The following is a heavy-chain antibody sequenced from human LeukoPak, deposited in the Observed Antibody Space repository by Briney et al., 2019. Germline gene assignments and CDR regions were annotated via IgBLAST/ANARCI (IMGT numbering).Heavy chain of an antibody. Sequence: KPSETLSLTCAVSGYSISSGYYWGWIRQPPGRGLEWIGSIYHSGSTYYNPSLKSRVTISVDTSKNQFSLKLSSVTAAGTAVYYCARRTVGNWFDPWGQGTLVTVSS. CDR1: GYSISSGYY. CDR3: ARRTVGNWFDP. CDR2: IYHSGST. D-gene: IGHD1-26*01. J-gene: IGHJ5*02. V-gene: IGHV4-38-2*01.